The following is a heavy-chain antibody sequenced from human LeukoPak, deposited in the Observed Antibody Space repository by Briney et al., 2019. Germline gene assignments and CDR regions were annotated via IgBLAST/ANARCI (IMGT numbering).Heavy chain of an antibody. CDR1: GYSLSSGYY. J-gene: IGHJ4*02. V-gene: IGHV4-38-2*02. D-gene: IGHD7-27*01. CDR2: IYHSGST. CDR3: AIALLTGDADY. Sequence: PSETLSLTCTVSGYSLSSGYYWGWIRQPPGKGLEWIGSIYHSGSTYYNPSLKSRVTISVDTSKNQFSLKLSSVTAADTAVYYCAIALLTGDADYWGQGTLVTVSS.